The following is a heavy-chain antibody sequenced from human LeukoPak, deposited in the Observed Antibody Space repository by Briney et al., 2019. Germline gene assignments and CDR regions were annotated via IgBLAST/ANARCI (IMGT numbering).Heavy chain of an antibody. J-gene: IGHJ4*02. CDR2: INTNTGNP. Sequence: PGASVKVSCKASGYTFSSYTMSWVRQAPGQGLEWMGWINTNTGNPTYAQDYTGRFVFSLDTSVSTTYLQISRLKAEGTAVYYCASGPSYSGSNEYFDSWGQGTLVTVSS. CDR3: ASGPSYSGSNEYFDS. D-gene: IGHD1-26*01. CDR1: GYTFSSYT. V-gene: IGHV7-4-1*02.